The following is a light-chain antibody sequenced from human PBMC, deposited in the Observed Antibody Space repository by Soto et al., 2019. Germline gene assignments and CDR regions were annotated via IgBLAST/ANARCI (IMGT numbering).Light chain of an antibody. CDR3: SSFAGSNYV. CDR2: DVS. CDR1: ISDVGGNKF. V-gene: IGLV2-14*03. Sequence: QSALTQPSSLSGSPGQSITISCTGTISDVGGNKFVSWYQQYPGKAPKLMLCDVSNRPSGVSNRFSGSKSGNTASLTISGLQAEDEADYYCSSFAGSNYVFGTGTKVTVL. J-gene: IGLJ1*01.